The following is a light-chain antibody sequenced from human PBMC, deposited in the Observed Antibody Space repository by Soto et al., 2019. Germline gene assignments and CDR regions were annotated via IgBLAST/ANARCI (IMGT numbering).Light chain of an antibody. CDR1: QSISSY. CDR2: AAS. Sequence: DIQMTQSPSSLSASVGDRVTITCRASQSISSYLNWYQQKPGKAPKLLIYAASSLQSGVPSRFSGGGSGTDFTLTISSLQPEDFATYYCQHYNDYSRVFGQGTKVEIK. J-gene: IGKJ1*01. V-gene: IGKV1-39*01. CDR3: QHYNDYSRV.